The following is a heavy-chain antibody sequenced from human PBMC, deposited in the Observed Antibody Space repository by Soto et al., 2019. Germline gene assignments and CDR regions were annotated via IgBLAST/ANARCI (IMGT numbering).Heavy chain of an antibody. CDR1: GFTFSNYA. Sequence: GGSLRLSCAASGFTFSNYAMAWVRQAPGKGLEWISAISGGAISTYYADSVKGRFTVSRDNSKNTLYLQMHSLRAEDTAVYYCAKAGDSGGYYYGYFDYWGQGTLVTVSS. J-gene: IGHJ4*02. D-gene: IGHD3-22*01. CDR2: ISGGAIST. V-gene: IGHV3-23*01. CDR3: AKAGDSGGYYYGYFDY.